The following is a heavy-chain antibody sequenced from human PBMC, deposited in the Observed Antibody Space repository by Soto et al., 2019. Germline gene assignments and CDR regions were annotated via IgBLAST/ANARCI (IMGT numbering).Heavy chain of an antibody. D-gene: IGHD5-12*01. CDR3: ARETREYSGYGAYYYYYMDV. J-gene: IGHJ6*03. V-gene: IGHV4-59*01. CDR2: IYYSGST. Sequence: SETLSLTCTVSGGSISSYYWSWIRQPPGKGLEWIGYIYYSGSTNYNPSLKSRVTISVDTSKNQFSLKLSSVTAADTAVYYCARETREYSGYGAYYYYYMDVWGKGTTVTSP. CDR1: GGSISSYY.